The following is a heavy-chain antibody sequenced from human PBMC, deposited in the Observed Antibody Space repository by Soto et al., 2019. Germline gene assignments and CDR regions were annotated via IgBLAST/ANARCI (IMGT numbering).Heavy chain of an antibody. CDR1: GFTFSSYA. CDR3: AKDTRYGDYVRWFDS. Sequence: EVHLLESGGGLVQPGGSLRLSCTASGFTFSSYAMTWVRQAPGRGLEGVAGITASGGRTYYVDSGKGRFTISRDNSKRTLYLQMNSLRAEDTAVYYCAKDTRYGDYVRWFDSWGQGTLVTGSS. J-gene: IGHJ5*01. D-gene: IGHD4-17*01. V-gene: IGHV3-23*01. CDR2: ITASGGRT.